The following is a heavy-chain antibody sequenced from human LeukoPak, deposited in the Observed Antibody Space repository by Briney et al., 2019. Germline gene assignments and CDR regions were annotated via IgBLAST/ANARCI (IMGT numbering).Heavy chain of an antibody. D-gene: IGHD2-2*02. CDR3: ARHFPIVVPAAIGY. Sequence: SETLPLTCTVSGGSISSSSYYWGWIRQPPGKGLEWIGSIYYSGSTYYNPSLKSRVTISVDTSKNQFSLKLSSVTAADTAVYYCARHFPIVVPAAIGYWGQGTLVTVSS. V-gene: IGHV4-39*01. CDR1: GGSISSSSYY. CDR2: IYYSGST. J-gene: IGHJ4*02.